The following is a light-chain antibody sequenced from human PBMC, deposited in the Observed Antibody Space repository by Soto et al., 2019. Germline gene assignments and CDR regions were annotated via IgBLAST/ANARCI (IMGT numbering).Light chain of an antibody. CDR1: SSNIGNNY. CDR2: ENN. CDR3: GTWDTSLSAGRL. Sequence: QSVLTQPPSVSAAPGQKVTISCSGSSSNIGNNYVSWYQQLPGAAPKLLIYENNKRPSGIPDRFSGSKSGTSATLGITGLQTGDEAEYFCGTWDTSLSAGRLFGSGTKLTVL. V-gene: IGLV1-51*02. J-gene: IGLJ1*01.